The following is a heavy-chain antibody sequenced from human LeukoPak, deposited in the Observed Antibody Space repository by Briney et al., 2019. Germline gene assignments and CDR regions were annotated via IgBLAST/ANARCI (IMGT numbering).Heavy chain of an antibody. Sequence: GGSLRLSCAASGFTFDDYAMHWVRQAPGKGLEWVSGISWNSGSIGYADSVKGRFTISRDNAKNSLYLQMNSLRAEDTALYNCAKATTYYYDSSGSLDYWGQGTLVTVSS. J-gene: IGHJ4*02. V-gene: IGHV3-9*01. CDR3: AKATTYYYDSSGSLDY. D-gene: IGHD3-22*01. CDR2: ISWNSGSI. CDR1: GFTFDDYA.